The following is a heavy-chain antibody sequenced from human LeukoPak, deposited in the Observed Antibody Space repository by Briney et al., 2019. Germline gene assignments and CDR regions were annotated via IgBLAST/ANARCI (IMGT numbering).Heavy chain of an antibody. CDR1: GYSISIGYY. CDR3: ARHRLYDTTGYYYDFDY. CDR2: IYYSGNT. V-gene: IGHV4-38-2*01. J-gene: IGHJ4*02. D-gene: IGHD3-22*01. Sequence: SETLSLTCAVSGYSISIGYYWGWIGQPPGNGLEWIGSIYYSGNTYDNPSLKSRLGISLDTSKNQFSLKLSSVTASDTAVYYCARHRLYDTTGYYYDFDYWGQGTLVTVSS.